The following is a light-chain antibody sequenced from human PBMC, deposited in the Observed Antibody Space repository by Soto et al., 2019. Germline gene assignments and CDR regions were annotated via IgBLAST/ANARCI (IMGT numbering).Light chain of an antibody. J-gene: IGLJ2*01. CDR3: SSYTSSSNVV. CDR2: DVS. V-gene: IGLV2-14*01. CDR1: SSDVGGYNY. Sequence: QSVLTQPASVSGSPGQSITISCTGTSSDVGGYNYVSWYQQHPGKAPKLMIYDVSNRPSGVSNRFSGSKSGNTASLTISGLLAEDEADYYCSSYTSSSNVVFGGGTKLTVL.